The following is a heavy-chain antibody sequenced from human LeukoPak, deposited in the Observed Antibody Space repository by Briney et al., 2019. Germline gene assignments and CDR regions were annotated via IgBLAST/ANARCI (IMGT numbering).Heavy chain of an antibody. CDR2: IIPIFGTA. CDR1: GGTFSSYG. J-gene: IGHJ4*02. V-gene: IGHV1-69*13. CDR3: ARAKMATIEFDY. D-gene: IGHD5-24*01. Sequence: ASVKVSCKASGGTFSSYGISWVRQAPGQGLEWMGGIIPIFGTANYAQKFQGRVTITADESTSTAYMELSSLRSEDTAVYYCARAKMATIEFDYWGQGTLVTVSS.